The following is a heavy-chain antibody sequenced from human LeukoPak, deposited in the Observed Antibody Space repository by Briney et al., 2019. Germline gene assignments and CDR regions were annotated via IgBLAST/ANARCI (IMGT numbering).Heavy chain of an antibody. CDR1: GYSITIGYH. V-gene: IGHV4-38-2*01. Sequence: SETLSLTCGVSGYSITIGYHWGWIRQPPGKGLEWIGNIYHTGSTYYNPSLKSRVTISVDTSKNQFSLQLSSVTAADTAVYYCARRGLSYYYDSSGYHIDYWGQGTLVTVSS. D-gene: IGHD3-22*01. CDR3: ARRGLSYYYDSSGYHIDY. CDR2: IYHTGST. J-gene: IGHJ4*02.